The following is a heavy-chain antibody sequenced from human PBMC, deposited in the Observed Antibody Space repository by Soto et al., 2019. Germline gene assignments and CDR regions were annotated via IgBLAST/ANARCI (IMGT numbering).Heavy chain of an antibody. J-gene: IGHJ6*03. V-gene: IGHV4-61*01. CDR2: IHSSGST. CDR1: GGSVSSGNYF. CDR3: AIRTTPTAVATAFWGDYDLDV. D-gene: IGHD4-17*01. Sequence: PSETLSLTCTASGGSVSSGNYFWSWIRQPPGKGLEWIGYIHSSGSTNYNPSLKSRVTISLDTSRYQFSLKLTSVTAADTAVYYCAIRTTPTAVATAFWGDYDLDVWGQGTTVTVSS.